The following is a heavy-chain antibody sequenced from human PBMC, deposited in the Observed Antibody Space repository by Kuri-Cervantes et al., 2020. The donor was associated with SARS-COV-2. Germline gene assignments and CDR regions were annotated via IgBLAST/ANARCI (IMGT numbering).Heavy chain of an antibody. CDR2: ISYDGSNK. J-gene: IGHJ4*02. CDR3: ASGPLYSSGWYGLGPLGVPFSIDY. V-gene: IGHV3-30-3*01. D-gene: IGHD6-19*01. CDR1: GFTFSSYA. Sequence: GGSLRLSCAASGFTFSSYAMHWVRQAPGKGMEWVAVISYDGSNKYYADSVKGRFTISRDNSKNTLYLQMNSLRAEDTAVYYCASGPLYSSGWYGLGPLGVPFSIDYWGQGTLVTVSS.